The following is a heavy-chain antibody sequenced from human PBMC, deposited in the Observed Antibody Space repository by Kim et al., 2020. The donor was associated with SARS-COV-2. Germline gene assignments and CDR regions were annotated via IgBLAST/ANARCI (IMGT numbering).Heavy chain of an antibody. Sequence: YSPSFQGQVTISADKSISTAYLQWSSLKASDTAMYYCARQHVDTAMAFDYWGQGTLVTVSS. V-gene: IGHV5-51*01. D-gene: IGHD5-18*01. CDR3: ARQHVDTAMAFDY. J-gene: IGHJ4*02.